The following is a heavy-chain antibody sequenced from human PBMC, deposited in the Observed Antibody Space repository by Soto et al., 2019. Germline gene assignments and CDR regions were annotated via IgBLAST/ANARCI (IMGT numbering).Heavy chain of an antibody. CDR2: IIPILGIA. Sequence: SVKVSCKASGGTFSSYTISWVRQAPGQGLEWMGRIIPILGIANYAQKFQGRVTITADKSTSTAYMELSSLRSEDTAVYYCARAGGGPNSGYDLVAFDMWGKGKMFTV. CDR1: GGTFSSYT. V-gene: IGHV1-69*02. CDR3: ARAGGGPNSGYDLVAFDM. J-gene: IGHJ3*02. D-gene: IGHD5-12*01.